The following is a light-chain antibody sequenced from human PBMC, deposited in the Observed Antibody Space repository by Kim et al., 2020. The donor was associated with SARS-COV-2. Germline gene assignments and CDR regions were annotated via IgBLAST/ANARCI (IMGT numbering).Light chain of an antibody. CDR1: QNIHIW. Sequence: DIQMTQSPSTLSVSVGDRVTISCRASQNIHIWLAWFQQKPGKAPRVLMYKASTLESGVPSRFSGSGSGTEFTLTINSLQPDDSATYYCQQYDVHPETFGQGTKV. J-gene: IGKJ1*01. V-gene: IGKV1-5*03. CDR2: KAS. CDR3: QQYDVHPET.